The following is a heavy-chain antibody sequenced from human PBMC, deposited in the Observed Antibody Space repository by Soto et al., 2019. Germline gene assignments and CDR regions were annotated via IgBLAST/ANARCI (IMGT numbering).Heavy chain of an antibody. D-gene: IGHD3-22*01. V-gene: IGHV3-21*01. CDR2: ITSSGSFI. J-gene: IGHJ4*02. Sequence: GGSLRLSCAASGFTFSSYSMNWVRQAPGKGLEWVACITSSGSFIYYADSMKGRFTISRDDAKKSLYLQMNSLRAEDTAVYYCARVPAASDRTAFYYVSKFFYFDYWGRGTQVTVSS. CDR3: ARVPAASDRTAFYYVSKFFYFDY. CDR1: GFTFSSYS.